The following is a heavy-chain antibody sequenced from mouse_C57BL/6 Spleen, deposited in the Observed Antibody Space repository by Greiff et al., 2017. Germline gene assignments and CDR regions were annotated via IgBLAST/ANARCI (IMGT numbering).Heavy chain of an antibody. CDR2: IDPSDSYT. D-gene: IGHD1-1*01. CDR1: GYTFTSYW. CDR3: ARRDYYGSRYFDV. J-gene: IGHJ1*03. Sequence: QVQLQPPGAELVMPGASVKLSCKASGYTFTSYWMHWVKQRPGQGLEWIGEIDPSDSYTNYTQKFKGKSTLTVDKSASTAYMQLSSLTSEDSAVYYCARRDYYGSRYFDVWGTGTTVTVSS. V-gene: IGHV1-69*01.